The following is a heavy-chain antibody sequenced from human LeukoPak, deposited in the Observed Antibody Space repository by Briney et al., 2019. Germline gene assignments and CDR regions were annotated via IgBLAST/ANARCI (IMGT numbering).Heavy chain of an antibody. J-gene: IGHJ3*02. CDR3: ARGSHVGREAFDI. CDR1: GFTVSSNY. V-gene: IGHV3-66*02. CDR2: IYSGGST. D-gene: IGHD3-10*01. Sequence: PGGSLRLSCAASGFTVSSNYMSWVRQAPGKGLEWVSVIYSGGSTYYADSVKGRFTISRDNSKNTLYLQMNSLRAEDTAVYYCARGSHVGREAFDIWGQGTMVTVSS.